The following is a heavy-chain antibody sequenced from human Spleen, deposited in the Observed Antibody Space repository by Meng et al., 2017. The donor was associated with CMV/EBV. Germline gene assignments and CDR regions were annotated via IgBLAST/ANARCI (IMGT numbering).Heavy chain of an antibody. V-gene: IGHV3-30*04. CDR3: ARDHPRRFSGMDV. J-gene: IGHJ6*02. CDR2: VSYDGENK. CDR1: GISFSTYA. D-gene: IGHD3-16*01. Sequence: GESLKISCAGSGISFSTYAVNWVRQAPGKGLEWVAAVSYDGENKYYADSVKGRFTISRDNSKNTVYLQMNSLKGEDTAVYYCARDHPRRFSGMDVWGQGTTVTVSS.